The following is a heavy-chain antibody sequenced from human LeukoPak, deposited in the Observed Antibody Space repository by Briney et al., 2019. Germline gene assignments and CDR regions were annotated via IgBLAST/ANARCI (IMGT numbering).Heavy chain of an antibody. CDR2: IKQDGSEK. CDR3: AKDRRGSGWYEAIDP. V-gene: IGHV3-7*03. CDR1: GFTFSSYW. J-gene: IGHJ5*02. D-gene: IGHD6-19*01. Sequence: PGGSLRLSCAASGFTFSSYWMSWVRQAPGKGLEWVANIKQDGSEKYYVDSVKGRFTISRDNAKNSLYLQMNSLRAEDTAVYYCAKDRRGSGWYEAIDPWGQGTLVTVSS.